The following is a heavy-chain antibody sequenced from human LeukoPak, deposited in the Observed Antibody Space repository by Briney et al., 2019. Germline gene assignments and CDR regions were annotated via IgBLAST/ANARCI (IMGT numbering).Heavy chain of an antibody. J-gene: IGHJ6*04. CDR2: IYHSGST. CDR1: GGSISSSNW. CDR3: ARLRKDGPSPYYYYGMDV. V-gene: IGHV4-4*02. Sequence: SGTLSLTCAVSGGSISSSNWWSWVRQPPGKGLEWIGEIYHSGSTNYNPSLKSRVTISVDKSKNQFSLKLSSVTAADTAEYYCARLRKDGPSPYYYYGMDVWGKGTTVTVSS. D-gene: IGHD4-17*01.